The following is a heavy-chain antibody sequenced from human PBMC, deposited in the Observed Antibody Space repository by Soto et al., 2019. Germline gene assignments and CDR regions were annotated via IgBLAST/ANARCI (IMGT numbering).Heavy chain of an antibody. V-gene: IGHV1-58*01. CDR3: AADGTTHALKVYYYYYGMDV. CDR2: IVVGSGNT. CDR1: GFTFTSSA. J-gene: IGHJ6*02. D-gene: IGHD1-1*01. Sequence: SVKVSCKASGFTFTSSAVQWVRQARGQRLEWIGWIVVGSGNTNYAQRFQEGVTITRDMSTSTAYMELSSLRSEDTAVYYCAADGTTHALKVYYYYYGMDVWGQGTTVTVSS.